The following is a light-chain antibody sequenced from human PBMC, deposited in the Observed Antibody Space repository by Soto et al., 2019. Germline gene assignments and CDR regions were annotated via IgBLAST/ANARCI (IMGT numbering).Light chain of an antibody. Sequence: QSVLTQPPSASGSPGQSVTIACTGTSSDGGRYKYVSWYQQYPCKAPKVMIYEVNKRPSGVPDRFSGSKYGNTASLTVSGLQTEDEAHYYFSSFAGSSQLVFGGGTTLT. CDR2: EVN. J-gene: IGLJ3*02. CDR1: SSDGGRYKY. V-gene: IGLV2-8*01. CDR3: SSFAGSSQLV.